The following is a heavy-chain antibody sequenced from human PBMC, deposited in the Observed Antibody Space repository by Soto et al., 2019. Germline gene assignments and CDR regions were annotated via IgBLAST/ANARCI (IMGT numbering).Heavy chain of an antibody. V-gene: IGHV3-30*18. D-gene: IGHD6-6*01. CDR1: GFTFSSYG. J-gene: IGHJ6*01. CDR2: ISYDGSNK. CDR3: AKEGSSSSDYGMDV. Sequence: QVQLVESGGGVVQPGRSLRLSCAASGFTFSSYGMHWVRQAPGKGLEWVAVISYDGSNKYYADSVKGRFTISRDNSKNTLYLQMNSLRAEDTAVYYCAKEGSSSSDYGMDVW.